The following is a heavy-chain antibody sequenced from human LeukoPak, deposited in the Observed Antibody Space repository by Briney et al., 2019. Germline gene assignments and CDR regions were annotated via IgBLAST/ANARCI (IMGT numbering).Heavy chain of an antibody. Sequence: SGPTLVNPTQTLTLTCTFSGFSLSTSGVGVGWIRQPPGKALEWLALIYWDDDKRYSPSLKSRLTITKDTSKNQVVLTMTNMDPVDKATNYCAQQDTAMVNEGYWGQGTLVTVSS. CDR1: GFSLSTSGVG. D-gene: IGHD5-18*01. CDR2: IYWDDDK. CDR3: AQQDTAMVNEGY. J-gene: IGHJ4*02. V-gene: IGHV2-5*02.